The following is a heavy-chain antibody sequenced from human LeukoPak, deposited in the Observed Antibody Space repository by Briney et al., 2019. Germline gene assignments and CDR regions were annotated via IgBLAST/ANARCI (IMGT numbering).Heavy chain of an antibody. CDR1: GGSFSGYY. Sequence: PSETLSLTCAVYGGSFSGYYWSWIRQPPGKGLEWIGEINHSGSTNYNPSLKSRVTISVDTSKNQFSLKLSSVTAADTAVYCCARVVVPAATWFDPWGQGTLVTVSS. V-gene: IGHV4-34*01. CDR2: INHSGST. D-gene: IGHD2-2*01. J-gene: IGHJ5*02. CDR3: ARVVVPAATWFDP.